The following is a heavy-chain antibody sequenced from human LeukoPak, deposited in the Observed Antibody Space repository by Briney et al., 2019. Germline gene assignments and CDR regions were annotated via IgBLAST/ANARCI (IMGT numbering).Heavy chain of an antibody. CDR2: IYTSGTT. CDR1: GVSIRSGSYY. D-gene: IGHD3-16*01. J-gene: IGHJ3*02. CDR3: ARAPARGDAFDI. Sequence: PSETLSLTCNVSGVSIRSGSYYWSWIRQPAGKGLEWIGRIYTSGTTNYNPSLKSRVTISVGTSKSQFSLKLSSVTAADTAVYYCARAPARGDAFDIWGQGTMVTVSS. V-gene: IGHV4-61*02.